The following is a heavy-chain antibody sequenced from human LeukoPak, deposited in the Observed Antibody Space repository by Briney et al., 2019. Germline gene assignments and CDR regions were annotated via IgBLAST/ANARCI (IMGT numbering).Heavy chain of an antibody. V-gene: IGHV3-7*04. D-gene: IGHD1-1*01. CDR3: ARDSTGTVFDL. CDR2: ISQDGTES. Sequence: GGSLRLSCVVSGFTLISYWMTWVRHAPGKGLEWVAQISQDGTESYSVDSVRGRFTISRDNAKNSVYLQMNSLRPEDTAVYYCARDSTGTVFDLWGQGTLVTVSS. J-gene: IGHJ4*02. CDR1: GFTLISYW.